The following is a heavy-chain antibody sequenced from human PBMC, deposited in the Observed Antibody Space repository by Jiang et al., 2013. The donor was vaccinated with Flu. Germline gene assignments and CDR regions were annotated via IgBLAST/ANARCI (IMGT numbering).Heavy chain of an antibody. Sequence: SGAEVKKPGASVKVSCKASGYTFTSYAMHWVRQAPGQRLEWMGWINAGNGNTKYSQKFQGRVTITRDTSASTAYMELSSLRSEDTAVYYCARDEVRGVIIFYYYGMDVWGQGTTVTVSS. J-gene: IGHJ6*02. CDR3: ARDEVRGVIIFYYYGMDV. CDR1: GYTFTSYA. D-gene: IGHD3-10*01. V-gene: IGHV1-3*01. CDR2: INAGNGNT.